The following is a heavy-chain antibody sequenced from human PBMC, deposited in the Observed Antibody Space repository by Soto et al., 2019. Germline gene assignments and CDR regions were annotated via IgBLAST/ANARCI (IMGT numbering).Heavy chain of an antibody. D-gene: IGHD6-19*01. CDR2: IYWNDDK. CDR1: GFSISTSGVG. V-gene: IGHV2-5*01. Sequence: QITLKESGPTLVKPTQTLTLTCIFSGFSISTSGVGVGWIRQPPGKALEWLGFIYWNDDKRYSPSRKSRLNITTETSKNQVVLTMTTMDPVDTATYYCAKSGSSGWYGGFDPWGQGTLVTVSS. J-gene: IGHJ5*02. CDR3: AKSGSSGWYGGFDP.